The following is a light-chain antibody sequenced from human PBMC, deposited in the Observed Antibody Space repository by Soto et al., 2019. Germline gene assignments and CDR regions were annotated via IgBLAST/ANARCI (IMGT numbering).Light chain of an antibody. CDR2: EVS. Sequence: QSVLTQPASVSGSPGQSITISCTGTSSDVGGYNFVSWYQQHPGKAPKLVIFEVSNRPSGVSHRFSGSKSGNTASLTISGLQAEDEADYYCSSYTGSSTFVFGTGTKLTVL. CDR3: SSYTGSSTFV. V-gene: IGLV2-14*01. J-gene: IGLJ1*01. CDR1: SSDVGGYNF.